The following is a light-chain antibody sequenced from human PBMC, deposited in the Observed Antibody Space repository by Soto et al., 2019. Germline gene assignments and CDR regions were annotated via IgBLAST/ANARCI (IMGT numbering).Light chain of an antibody. CDR3: SSYTRSSTLV. Sequence: QSVLTQPASVSGSPGQSITISCTGTSSDVGGYNYVSWYQQHPGKAPKLMIYEVRNRPSGVSNRFSGSKSGNTASLTISGVQSEDEADYYCSSYTRSSTLVFGTGTKLTVL. CDR2: EVR. J-gene: IGLJ1*01. CDR1: SSDVGGYNY. V-gene: IGLV2-14*01.